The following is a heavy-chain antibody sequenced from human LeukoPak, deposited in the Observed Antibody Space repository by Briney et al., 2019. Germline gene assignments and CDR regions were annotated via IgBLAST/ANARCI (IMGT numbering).Heavy chain of an antibody. CDR1: GGSISSYY. V-gene: IGHV4-4*07. D-gene: IGHD2-2*02. CDR2: IYTSGST. Sequence: PSETLSLTCTVSGGSISSYYWSWIRQPAGKRLEWIGRIYTSGSTNYNPSLKSRVTMSVDTSKNQFSLKLSSVTAADTAVYYCARGGCSSTSCYNGFYYYYMDVWGKGTTVTVSS. J-gene: IGHJ6*03. CDR3: ARGGCSSTSCYNGFYYYYMDV.